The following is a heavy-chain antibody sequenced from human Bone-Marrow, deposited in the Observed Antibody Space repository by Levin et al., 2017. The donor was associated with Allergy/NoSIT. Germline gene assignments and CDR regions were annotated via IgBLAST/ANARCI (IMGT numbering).Heavy chain of an antibody. CDR3: ATLWFGELSSHAFDI. D-gene: IGHD3-10*01. J-gene: IGHJ3*02. CDR2: INHSGST. V-gene: IGHV4-34*01. CDR1: GGSFSGYY. Sequence: SQTLSLTCAVYGGSFSGYYWSWIRQPPGKGLEWIGEINHSGSTNYNPSLKSRVTISVDTSKNQFSLKLSSVTAADTAVYYCATLWFGELSSHAFDIWGQGTMVTVSS.